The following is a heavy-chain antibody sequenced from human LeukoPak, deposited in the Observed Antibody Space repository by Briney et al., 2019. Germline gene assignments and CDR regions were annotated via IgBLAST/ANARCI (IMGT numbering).Heavy chain of an antibody. CDR1: GYTFTGYY. D-gene: IGHD3-10*01. CDR3: AVGHDSGSYYKSGQDYYYGMDV. Sequence: ASVKVSCKASGYTFTGYYMHWVRQAPGQGLEWMGWINPNSGGTNYAQKFQGRVTMTRDTSISTAYMELSRLRSDDTAVYYCAVGHDSGSYYKSGQDYYYGMDVWGQGTTVTVSS. CDR2: INPNSGGT. V-gene: IGHV1-2*02. J-gene: IGHJ6*02.